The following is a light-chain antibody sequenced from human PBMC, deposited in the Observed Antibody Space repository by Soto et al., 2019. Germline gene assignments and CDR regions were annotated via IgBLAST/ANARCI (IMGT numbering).Light chain of an antibody. CDR1: QRFXSSY. CDR3: QHYGRSART. J-gene: IGKJ1*01. V-gene: IGKV3-20*01. CDR2: CTS. Sequence: DIVLTQSAATLSLSPGERATLSCRASQRFXSSYLAWYQQKPGQAPRLLXSCTSSRATGSPDRLSGSGSATDFTLTISRLEPEDFAVYYFQHYGRSARTFGQGTKVDIK.